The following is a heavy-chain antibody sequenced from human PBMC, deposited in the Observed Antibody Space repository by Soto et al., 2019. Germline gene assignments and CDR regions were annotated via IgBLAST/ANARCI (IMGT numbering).Heavy chain of an antibody. CDR2: IKSKTDGGTT. D-gene: IGHD3-3*01. CDR1: GFTFSNAW. CDR3: TTESDFWSGYYYSQSFDY. J-gene: IGHJ4*02. V-gene: IGHV3-15*07. Sequence: GGSLRLSCAASGFTFSNAWMNWVRQAPGKGLEWVGRIKSKTDGGTTDYAAPVKGRFTISRDDSKNTLYLQMNSLKTEDTAVYYCTTESDFWSGYYYSQSFDYWGQGTLVTVSS.